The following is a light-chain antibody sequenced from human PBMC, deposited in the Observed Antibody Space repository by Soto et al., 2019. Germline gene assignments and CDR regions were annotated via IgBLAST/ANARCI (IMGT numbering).Light chain of an antibody. Sequence: DIQLTQSPSFLSASVGDRVTITCRASQGFSSYLAWYQQKPGKAPKLLIYAASTLQSGVSSRFSGSGSGTEFTLTISSLQPEDFATYYCQQLLSYPITFGQGTRLEIK. CDR2: AAS. CDR3: QQLLSYPIT. V-gene: IGKV1-9*01. CDR1: QGFSSY. J-gene: IGKJ5*01.